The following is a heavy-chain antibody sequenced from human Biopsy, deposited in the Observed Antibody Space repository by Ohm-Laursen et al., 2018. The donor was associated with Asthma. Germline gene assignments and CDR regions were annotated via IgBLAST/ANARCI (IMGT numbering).Heavy chain of an antibody. J-gene: IGHJ6*02. CDR3: ARCQVGYSSGWSLLLKKIYYSGMDV. V-gene: IGHV1-69*13. CDR2: IMTVFGTT. Sequence: SVKVSCKTPGGTFSNFAISWVRQAPGQGLEWLGGIMTVFGTTNYARRFQGRVTITADESTSTAYMEVTSLRSEDTAIYYCARCQVGYSSGWSLLLKKIYYSGMDVWGQGTAVTVSS. D-gene: IGHD6-19*01. CDR1: GGTFSNFA.